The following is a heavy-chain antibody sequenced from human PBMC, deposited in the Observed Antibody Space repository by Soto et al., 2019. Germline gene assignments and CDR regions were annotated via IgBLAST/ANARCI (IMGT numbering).Heavy chain of an antibody. CDR1: GYTFTSYG. Sequence: QVQLVQSGAEVKKPGASVKVSCKASGYTFTSYGISWVRQAPGQGLEWMGWISAYNGNTNYAQKLQGRATMTTDTSTSPAYMELRSLRSDDTAVYYCARDAYYGSGSSTVDYGMDVWGQGTTVTVSS. CDR2: ISAYNGNT. V-gene: IGHV1-18*01. CDR3: ARDAYYGSGSSTVDYGMDV. J-gene: IGHJ6*02. D-gene: IGHD3-10*01.